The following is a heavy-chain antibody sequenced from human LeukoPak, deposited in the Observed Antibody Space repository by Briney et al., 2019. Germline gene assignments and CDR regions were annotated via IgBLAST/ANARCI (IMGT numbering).Heavy chain of an antibody. D-gene: IGHD2-15*01. V-gene: IGHV4-34*01. Sequence: SETLSLTCAVYGGSFSGYYWSWIRQPPGKGLEWIGEINHSGSTNYNPSLKSRVTISVDTSKNQFSLKLSSVTAADTAVYYCARGGFHVGGYFSGGSCYAYWGQGTLVTVSS. CDR3: ARGGFHVGGYFSGGSCYAY. CDR2: INHSGST. J-gene: IGHJ4*02. CDR1: GGSFSGYY.